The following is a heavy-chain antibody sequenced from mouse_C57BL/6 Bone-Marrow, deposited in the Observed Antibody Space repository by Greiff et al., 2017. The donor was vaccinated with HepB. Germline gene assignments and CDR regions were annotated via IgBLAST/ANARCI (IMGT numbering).Heavy chain of an antibody. D-gene: IGHD4-1*01. CDR3: ARLKTGTVDY. J-gene: IGHJ2*01. CDR1: GYTFTDYY. Sequence: VQLQQSGPVLVKPGASVKMSCKASGYTFTDYYMNWVKQSHGKSLEWIGVINPYNGGTSYNQKFKGKATLTVDKSSSTAYMELNSLTSEDSAVYYCARLKTGTVDYWGQGTTLTVSS. V-gene: IGHV1-19*01. CDR2: INPYNGGT.